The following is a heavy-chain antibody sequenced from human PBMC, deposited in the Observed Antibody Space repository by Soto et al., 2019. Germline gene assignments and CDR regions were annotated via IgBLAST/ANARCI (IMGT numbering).Heavy chain of an antibody. Sequence: SETLSLTCAVSGYSISSGYYWGCIRQPPGKGLEWIGSIYHSGSTYYNPSLKSRVTISVDTSKNQFSLKPSSVTAADTAVYYCVGAQDYGDFDYWGQGTLVTVYS. CDR1: GYSISSGYY. J-gene: IGHJ4*02. CDR3: VGAQDYGDFDY. V-gene: IGHV4-38-2*01. D-gene: IGHD4-17*01. CDR2: IYHSGST.